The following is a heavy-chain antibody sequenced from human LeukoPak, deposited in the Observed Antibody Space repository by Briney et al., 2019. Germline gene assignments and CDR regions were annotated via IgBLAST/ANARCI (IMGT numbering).Heavy chain of an antibody. Sequence: GGSLRLSCAASGFTFSNYAMSWVRQAPGKGLEWVSGISGSGGSTYYADSVKGRLTISRDNSKNTLYLQMDSLRAEDTAVYYCARSPRDILTGYYDLSGPDYYYYMDVWGKGTTVTVSS. D-gene: IGHD3-9*01. J-gene: IGHJ6*03. CDR1: GFTFSNYA. V-gene: IGHV3-23*01. CDR3: ARSPRDILTGYYDLSGPDYYYYMDV. CDR2: ISGSGGST.